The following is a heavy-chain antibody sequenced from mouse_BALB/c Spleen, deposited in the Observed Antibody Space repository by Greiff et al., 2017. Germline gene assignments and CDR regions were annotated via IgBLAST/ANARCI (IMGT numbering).Heavy chain of an antibody. Sequence: EVQLVESGAELVKPGASVKLSCTASGFNIKDTYMHWVKQRPEQGLEWIGRIDPANGNTKYDPKFQGKATITADTSSNTAYLQLSSLTSEDTAVYYCARGRGNYDAMDYWGQGTSVTVSS. V-gene: IGHV14-3*02. D-gene: IGHD2-1*01. CDR2: IDPANGNT. J-gene: IGHJ4*01. CDR3: ARGRGNYDAMDY. CDR1: GFNIKDTY.